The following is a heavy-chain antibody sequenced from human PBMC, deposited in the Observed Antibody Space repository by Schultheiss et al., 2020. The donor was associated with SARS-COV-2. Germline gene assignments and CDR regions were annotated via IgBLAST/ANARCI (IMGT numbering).Heavy chain of an antibody. Sequence: GESLKISCAASGFTFSSYAMHWVRQAPGKGLEWVAVISYDGSNKYYADSVKGRFTISRDNSKNTLYLQMNSLRAEDTAVYYCARVWGGSGSYDYWGQGTLVTVSS. CDR3: ARVWGGSGSYDY. D-gene: IGHD3-10*01. CDR2: ISYDGSNK. J-gene: IGHJ4*02. V-gene: IGHV3-30*01. CDR1: GFTFSSYA.